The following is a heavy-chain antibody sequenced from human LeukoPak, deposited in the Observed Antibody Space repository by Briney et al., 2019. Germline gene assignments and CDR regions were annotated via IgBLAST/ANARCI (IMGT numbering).Heavy chain of an antibody. CDR3: ARPGNYYDSSDAFDI. Sequence: SETLSLTCTVSGGSISSSSYYWGWIRQPPGKGLEWIGSIYYSGSTYYNPSLKSRVTISVDTSKNQFSLKLSSVTAADTAVYYCARPGNYYDSSDAFDIWGQGTMVTVSS. J-gene: IGHJ3*02. D-gene: IGHD3-22*01. CDR1: GGSISSSSYY. V-gene: IGHV4-39*07. CDR2: IYYSGST.